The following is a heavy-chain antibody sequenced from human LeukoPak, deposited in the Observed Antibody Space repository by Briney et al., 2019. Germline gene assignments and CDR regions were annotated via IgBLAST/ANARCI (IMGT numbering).Heavy chain of an antibody. CDR2: ISSSSSYI. CDR1: GFTFSSYS. D-gene: IGHD1-26*01. V-gene: IGHV3-21*01. Sequence: PGGSLRLSCAASGFTFSSYSMNWVRQAPGKGLEWVSSISSSSSYIYYADSVKGRFTISRDNAKNSLYLQMNSLRAEDMAVYYCARDRGGSYYDAFDIWGQGTMVTVSS. CDR3: ARDRGGSYYDAFDI. J-gene: IGHJ3*02.